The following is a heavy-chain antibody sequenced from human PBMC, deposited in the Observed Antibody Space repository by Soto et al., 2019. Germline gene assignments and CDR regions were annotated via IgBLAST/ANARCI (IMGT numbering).Heavy chain of an antibody. CDR3: ATSLWFGTQVEL. CDR1: GGYFNDNY. V-gene: IGHV4-34*01. Sequence: QVQLQQCGAGLLKPSETLALSCSVYGGYFNDNYYTWFRQPPGKGLEWIGEISRSGTTKYIPSLKSRASISFDTSKTQVSLKVTSVTAADTAVYYCATSLWFGTQVELWGQGALVPVSS. D-gene: IGHD3-10*01. J-gene: IGHJ5*02. CDR2: ISRSGTT.